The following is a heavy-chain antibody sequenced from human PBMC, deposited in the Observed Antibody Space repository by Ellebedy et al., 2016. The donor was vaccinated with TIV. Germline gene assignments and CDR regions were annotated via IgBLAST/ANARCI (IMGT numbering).Heavy chain of an antibody. CDR1: GGTFSSYA. CDR2: IIPIFGTA. D-gene: IGHD5-18*01. Sequence: SVKVSXKASGGTFSSYAISWVRQAPGQGLEWMGGIIPIFGTANYAQKFQGRVTITADESTSTAYMELSSLRSEDTAVYYCARERGYSYGPAPYYYYMDVWGKGTTVTVSS. V-gene: IGHV1-69*13. J-gene: IGHJ6*03. CDR3: ARERGYSYGPAPYYYYMDV.